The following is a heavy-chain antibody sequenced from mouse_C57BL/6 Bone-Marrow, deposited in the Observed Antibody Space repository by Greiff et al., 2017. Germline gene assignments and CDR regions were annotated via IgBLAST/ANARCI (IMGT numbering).Heavy chain of an antibody. Sequence: QVQLKESGAELVMPGASVKLSCKASGYTFTSYWMHWVKQRPGQGLEWIGEIDPSDSYTNYNQKFKGKSTLTVDKSSSTAYMQLSSLTSEDSAVYYCARRGSSDAMDYWGQGTSVTVSS. D-gene: IGHD1-1*01. CDR1: GYTFTSYW. V-gene: IGHV1-69*01. CDR2: IDPSDSYT. J-gene: IGHJ4*01. CDR3: ARRGSSDAMDY.